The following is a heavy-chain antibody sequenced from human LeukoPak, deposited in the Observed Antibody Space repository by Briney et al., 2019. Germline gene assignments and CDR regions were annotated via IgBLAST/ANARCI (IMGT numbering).Heavy chain of an antibody. D-gene: IGHD3-16*02. Sequence: GASVKVSCKASGYTFTTYGITWVRQAPGQGLEWMGWINPNSGGTNYAQKFQGRVTMTRDTSISTAYMELSRLRSGDTAVYYCARDLRDRYWDYYSYMDFWAKGPTV. V-gene: IGHV1-2*02. CDR2: INPNSGGT. J-gene: IGHJ6*03. CDR1: GYTFTTYG. CDR3: ARDLRDRYWDYYSYMDF.